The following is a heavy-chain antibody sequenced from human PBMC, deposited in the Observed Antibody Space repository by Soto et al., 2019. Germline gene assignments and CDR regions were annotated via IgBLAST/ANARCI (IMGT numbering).Heavy chain of an antibody. Sequence: PGGTLRLSCAASGFTFSSYGMPWVRQAPGKGLEWVAVIWYDGSNKYYADSGKGRFTSSRDNSKNTLYLQMNSLRAEDTAVYYCARERSLTNYYDSSGYFNWFDPWGQGTLVTVSS. V-gene: IGHV3-33*01. D-gene: IGHD3-22*01. CDR3: ARERSLTNYYDSSGYFNWFDP. CDR2: IWYDGSNK. J-gene: IGHJ5*02. CDR1: GFTFSSYG.